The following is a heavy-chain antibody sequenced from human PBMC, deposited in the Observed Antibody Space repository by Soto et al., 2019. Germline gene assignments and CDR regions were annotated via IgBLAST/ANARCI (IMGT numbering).Heavy chain of an antibody. Sequence: EVQLVESGGGLVKPGGPLSLSCEASGFIFSSYTLTWVRQAPGKGLEWVSSISSSSSNIEYADSVKGRFSVSRDNANNSLFLQINSLRAEDTAVYYCAREDYAGASPRFDYWGLGALVTVSS. CDR3: AREDYAGASPRFDY. D-gene: IGHD4-17*01. V-gene: IGHV3-21*01. CDR2: ISSSSSNI. CDR1: GFIFSSYT. J-gene: IGHJ4*02.